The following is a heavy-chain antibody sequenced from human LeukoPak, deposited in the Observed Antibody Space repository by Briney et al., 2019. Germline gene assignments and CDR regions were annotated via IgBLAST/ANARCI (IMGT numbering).Heavy chain of an antibody. CDR2: IKQDGSEK. V-gene: IGHV3-7*01. D-gene: IGHD1-26*01. CDR1: GFTFSSWW. J-gene: IGHJ4*02. CDR3: ARDGRPLDY. Sequence: GGSLRLSCAASGFTFSSWWMTWVRRAPGKGLEWVANIKQDGSEKYYVDSVKGRFTISRDNAKNSLYLYMNSLRADDTAVYYCARDGRPLDYWGQGILVTVSS.